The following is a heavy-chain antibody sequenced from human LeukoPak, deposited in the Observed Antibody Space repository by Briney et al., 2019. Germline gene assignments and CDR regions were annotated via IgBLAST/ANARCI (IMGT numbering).Heavy chain of an antibody. V-gene: IGHV4-39*07. Sequence: SETLSLTCTVSGGSISSGSYYWSWIRQPPGKGLEWIGEINHSGSTNYNPSLKSRVTISVDTSKNQFSLKLSSVTAADTAVYYCARFDSRRYFQHWGQGTLVTVSS. CDR2: INHSGST. CDR1: GGSISSGSYY. J-gene: IGHJ1*01. D-gene: IGHD3-22*01. CDR3: ARFDSRRYFQH.